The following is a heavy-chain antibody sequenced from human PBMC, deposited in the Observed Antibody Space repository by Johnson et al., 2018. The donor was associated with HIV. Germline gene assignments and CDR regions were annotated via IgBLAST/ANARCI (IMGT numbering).Heavy chain of an antibody. CDR2: IRWNSGSI. J-gene: IGHJ3*02. CDR3: AKDGQSLSQDSFDI. V-gene: IGHV3-9*01. CDR1: GFTFDDYA. Sequence: VQLVESGGGLVKPGGSLRLSCAASGFTFDDYAMHWVRQAPGKGLEWVSGIRWNSGSIGYADSVKGRFTISRDNAKNSLYLQMNSLRAEDTALYYCAKDGQSLSQDSFDIWGQGTMVTVSS.